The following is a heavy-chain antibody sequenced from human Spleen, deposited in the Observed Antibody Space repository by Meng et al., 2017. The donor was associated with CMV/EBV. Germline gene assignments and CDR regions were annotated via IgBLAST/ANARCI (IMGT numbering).Heavy chain of an antibody. J-gene: IGHJ3*02. CDR2: ISWDGGRT. CDR3: AKDIGYSTSSDAFDI. CDR1: GFTFSNNW. V-gene: IGHV3-43*01. D-gene: IGHD6-6*01. Sequence: GGSLRLSCVGSGFTFSNNWMHWVRQAPGKGLEWVSLISWDGGRTNYADSVKGRFTISRDNSKNSLYLQMNSLRTEDTALYYCAKDIGYSTSSDAFDIWGQGTMVTVSS.